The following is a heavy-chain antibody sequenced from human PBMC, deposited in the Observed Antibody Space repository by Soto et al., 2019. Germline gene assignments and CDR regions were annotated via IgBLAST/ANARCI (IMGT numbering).Heavy chain of an antibody. CDR2: INPSGGST. V-gene: IGHV1-46*01. D-gene: IGHD6-13*01. CDR3: ARGGRQQLVRRDHAFDI. CDR1: GYTFTSYY. Sequence: QVQLVQSGAEVKKPGASVKVSCKASGYTFTSYYMHWVRQAPGQGLEWMGIINPSGGSTSYAQKFQGIVTMTRDTSTSTVYMELSSLRSEDTAVYYCARGGRQQLVRRDHAFDIWGQGTMVTVSS. J-gene: IGHJ3*02.